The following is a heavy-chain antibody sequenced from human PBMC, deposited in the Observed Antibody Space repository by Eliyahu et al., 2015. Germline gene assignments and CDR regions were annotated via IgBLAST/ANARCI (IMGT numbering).Heavy chain of an antibody. CDR2: IXPILGIA. D-gene: IGHD3-10*01. V-gene: IGHV1-69*04. CDR1: GXTFXRYA. J-gene: IGHJ6*02. CDR3: ARSAHYYGSGRPNYYYYGMDV. Sequence: QVQLVQSGAEVKKPGSSVKVSCKASGXTFXRYAIXXGRQAPGQGLEWMGRIXPILGIANYAQKXQGRVTITADKSTSTAYMELSSLRSEDTAVYYCARSAHYYGSGRPNYYYYGMDVWGQGTTVTVSS.